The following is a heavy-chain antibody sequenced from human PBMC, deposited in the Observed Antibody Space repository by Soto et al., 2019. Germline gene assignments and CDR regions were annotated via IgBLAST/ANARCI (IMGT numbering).Heavy chain of an antibody. D-gene: IGHD6-19*01. CDR2: IKTQADGETT. CDR3: TTDPIACSGLPPGRGWLDP. CDR1: GFSFTNAW. V-gene: IGHV3-15*07. J-gene: IGHJ5*02. Sequence: EVQLVESGGGLVKPGGSLRLSCVASGFSFTNAWMTWARQAPGKGLEWVGRIKTQADGETTEYAAPAKGRFTISRDDSRDTMYLQKNGLRTEDTSLYYCTTDPIACSGLPPGRGWLDPWGQGTLVTVSS.